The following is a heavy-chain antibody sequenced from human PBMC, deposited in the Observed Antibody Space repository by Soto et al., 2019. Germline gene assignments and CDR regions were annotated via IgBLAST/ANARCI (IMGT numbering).Heavy chain of an antibody. D-gene: IGHD3-3*01. CDR2: ISAYNGNT. Sequence: ASVKVSCKASGYTFTSYGISWVRQAPGQGLEWMGWISAYNGNTNYAQKLQGRVTMTTDTSTSTAYMELRSLRSDDTAVYYCARMASSDDFWSGYDTQGWMYYYYVMDGWGQGTTVTVSS. J-gene: IGHJ6*02. V-gene: IGHV1-18*01. CDR3: ARMASSDDFWSGYDTQGWMYYYYVMDG. CDR1: GYTFTSYG.